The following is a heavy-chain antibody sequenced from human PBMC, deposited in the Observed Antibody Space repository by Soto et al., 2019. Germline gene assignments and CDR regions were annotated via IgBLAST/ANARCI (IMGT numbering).Heavy chain of an antibody. D-gene: IGHD6-13*01. CDR3: ARVKSVAGRKYYFDY. Sequence: QVQLVQYGSEVKKPGASVKVSCKASGYTFTSYGITWVRQAPGQGLEWMGWINAYNGKTQYAQKLQGRVTMTTDTSTSTAYIELRSLRSDYTAVYYCARVKSVAGRKYYFDYWGQGTLVTVSS. V-gene: IGHV1-18*01. J-gene: IGHJ4*02. CDR1: GYTFTSYG. CDR2: INAYNGKT.